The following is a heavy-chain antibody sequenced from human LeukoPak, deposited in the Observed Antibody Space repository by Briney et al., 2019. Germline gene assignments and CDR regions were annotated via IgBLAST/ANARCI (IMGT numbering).Heavy chain of an antibody. CDR2: IYYSGST. CDR1: GGSISSSSYY. J-gene: IGHJ4*02. V-gene: IGHV4-39*07. Sequence: SETLSLTCTVSGGSISSSSYYWGWIRQPPGKGLEWIGSIYYSGSTYYNPSLKSRVTISVDTSKNQFSLKLSSVTAADTAVYYCARVPNRIAAAGTIDYWGQGTLVTVSS. CDR3: ARVPNRIAAAGTIDY. D-gene: IGHD6-13*01.